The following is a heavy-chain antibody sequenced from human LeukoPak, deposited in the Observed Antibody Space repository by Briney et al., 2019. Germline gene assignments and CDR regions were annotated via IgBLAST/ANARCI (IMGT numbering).Heavy chain of an antibody. CDR2: IYTSGST. CDR3: ARFFGSSPSDYYYGMDV. CDR1: GGSISSGSYY. V-gene: IGHV4-61*02. J-gene: IGHJ6*02. Sequence: SQTLSLTCTVSGGSISSGSYYWSWIRQPAGKGLEWIGRIYTSGSTNYNPSLKSRVTISVDKSKNQFSLKLSSVTAADTAVYYCARFFGSSPSDYYYGMDVWGQGTTVTVSS. D-gene: IGHD6-13*01.